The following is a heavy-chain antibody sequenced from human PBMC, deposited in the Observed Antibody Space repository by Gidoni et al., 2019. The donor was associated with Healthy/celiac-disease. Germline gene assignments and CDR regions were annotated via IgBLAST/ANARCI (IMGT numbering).Heavy chain of an antibody. J-gene: IGHJ6*02. CDR1: GGSFSGYY. V-gene: IGHV4-34*01. CDR2: INHSGST. CDR3: ARVTGTTRYYYYGMDV. D-gene: IGHD1-7*01. Sequence: QVQLQQWGAGLLKPSETLSLTCAVYGGSFSGYYWSWIRQPPGKGPQWIGEINHSGSTNYNPSLKSRVTISVDTSKNQFSLKLSSVTAADTAVYYCARVTGTTRYYYYGMDVWGQGTTVTVSS.